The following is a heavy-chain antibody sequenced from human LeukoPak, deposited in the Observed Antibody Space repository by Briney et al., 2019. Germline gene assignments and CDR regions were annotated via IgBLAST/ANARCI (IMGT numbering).Heavy chain of an antibody. CDR2: TSGDGGAT. CDR3: AKDRPNYYGSNGHYYRRDGDY. V-gene: IGHV3-23*01. CDR1: GFTFSSYA. Sequence: PGGSLRLSCAASGFTFSSYAMSWVCQSTGKGLEWVSSTSGDGGATYYSNSVKGRFTISRDNSRNTLYLQMNSLRAEDTAVYYCAKDRPNYYGSNGHYYRRDGDYWGQGTLVTVSS. D-gene: IGHD3-22*01. J-gene: IGHJ4*02.